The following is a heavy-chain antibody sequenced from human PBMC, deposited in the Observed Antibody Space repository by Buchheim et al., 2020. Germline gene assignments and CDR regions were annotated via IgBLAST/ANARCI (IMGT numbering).Heavy chain of an antibody. J-gene: IGHJ4*02. CDR2: IYYSGST. Sequence: QVQLQESGPGLVKPSETLSLTCTVSGGSISSYYWSWIRQPPGKGLEWIGYIYYSGSTNYNPSLKSRVTISVDTSKNQFSLKLSSVTAADTAMYYCARGYSTTRVADYWGQGTL. CDR3: ARGYSTTRVADY. CDR1: GGSISSYY. V-gene: IGHV4-59*01. D-gene: IGHD6-13*01.